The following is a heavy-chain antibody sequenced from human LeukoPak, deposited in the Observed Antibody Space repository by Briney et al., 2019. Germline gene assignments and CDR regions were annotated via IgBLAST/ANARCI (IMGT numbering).Heavy chain of an antibody. CDR1: GFTFRSYS. D-gene: IGHD3-3*01. CDR3: ARDPTIFGVVIVPDY. J-gene: IGHJ4*02. V-gene: IGHV3-48*01. CDR2: IIDTGHTI. Sequence: PGGSLRLSCAASGFTFRSYSMNWVRQVPGKGLEWVSYIIDTGHTIYYADSVKGRFTISRDNARDSLYLQMNSLRAEDTAVYCCARDPTIFGVVIVPDYWGQGTLVTVSS.